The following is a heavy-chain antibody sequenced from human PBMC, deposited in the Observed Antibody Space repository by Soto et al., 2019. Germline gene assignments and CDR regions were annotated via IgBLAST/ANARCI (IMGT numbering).Heavy chain of an antibody. CDR3: ASYGSVSYPRFDP. V-gene: IGHV4-59*01. CDR2: IYYSGST. Sequence: PSGTLSLTCTVSGGSISSYYWSWIGLPPGKGLEWIGYIYYSGSTNYNPSLKSRVTISVDTSKNQFSLKLSSVTAADTAVYYCASYGSVSYPRFDPWGQGTLVTVSS. J-gene: IGHJ5*02. CDR1: GGSISSYY. D-gene: IGHD3-10*01.